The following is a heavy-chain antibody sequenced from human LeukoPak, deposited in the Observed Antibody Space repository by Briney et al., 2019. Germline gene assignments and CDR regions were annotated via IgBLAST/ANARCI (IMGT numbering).Heavy chain of an antibody. CDR1: GGSIGSRGSY. D-gene: IGHD6-13*01. CDR3: ARQASSNSASFDY. V-gene: IGHV4-39*01. Sequence: SEALSLTCTVSGGSIGSRGSYWGWIRQPPGKGLEWIGSIYYSGSTYSNPSLKSRLTISVDTSKNQFSLKLSSVTAADTAVYYCARQASSNSASFDYWGQGTLVTVSS. J-gene: IGHJ4*02. CDR2: IYYSGST.